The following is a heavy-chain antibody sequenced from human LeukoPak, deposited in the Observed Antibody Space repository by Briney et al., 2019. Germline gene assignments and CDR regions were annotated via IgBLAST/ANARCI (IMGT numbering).Heavy chain of an antibody. CDR2: IYYNGST. D-gene: IGHD3-10*01. CDR3: ARTSLGGAWFDP. V-gene: IGHV4-30-4*08. CDR1: GGSISSGDYY. Sequence: PSETLSLTCTVSGGSISSGDYYWSWIRQPPGKGLEWIGYIYYNGSTYYNPSLKSRVTISVDTSKNQFSLKLSSVTAADTAVYYCARTSLGGAWFDPWGQGALVTVSS. J-gene: IGHJ5*02.